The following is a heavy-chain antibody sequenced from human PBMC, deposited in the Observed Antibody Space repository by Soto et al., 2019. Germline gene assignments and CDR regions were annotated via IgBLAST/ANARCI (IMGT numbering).Heavy chain of an antibody. D-gene: IGHD6-13*01. CDR2: INPNSGGT. Sequence: ASVKVSCKASGYTLTGYYMRWVRQAPGQGLEWRGWINPNSGGTNYAQKFQGWVTMTRDTSISTAYMELSRLRSDDTAVYYCARGYSSSWYITYYFDYWGQGTLVTVSS. CDR3: ARGYSSSWYITYYFDY. V-gene: IGHV1-2*04. CDR1: GYTLTGYY. J-gene: IGHJ4*02.